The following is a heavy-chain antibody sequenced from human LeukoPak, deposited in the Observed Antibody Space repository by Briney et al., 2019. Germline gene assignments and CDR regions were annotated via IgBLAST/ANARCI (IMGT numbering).Heavy chain of an antibody. CDR3: ARALLTTVTGYYYYYYMDV. J-gene: IGHJ6*03. CDR2: INPNSGGT. CDR1: GYTFTGYY. V-gene: IGHV1-2*02. Sequence: ASVKVSCKASGYTFTGYYMHWVRQAPGQGLEWMGWINPNSGGTNYAQKFQGRVTMTRDTSISTAYMELSRLRSDDTAVYYCARALLTTVTGYYYYYYMDVWGKGTTVTVSS. D-gene: IGHD4-17*01.